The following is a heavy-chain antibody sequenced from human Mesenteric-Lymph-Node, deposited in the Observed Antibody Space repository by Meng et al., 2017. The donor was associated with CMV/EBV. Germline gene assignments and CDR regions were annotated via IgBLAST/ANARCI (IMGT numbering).Heavy chain of an antibody. J-gene: IGHJ4*02. CDR3: ARDGMRDGYSYIEY. V-gene: IGHV1-69*05. Sequence: SVKVSCKASGGTFSSYAISWVRQAPGQGLEWIGGIIPIFGTANYAQKFQGRVTITTDESTSTAYMELSSLRSEDTAVYYCARDGMRDGYSYIEYWGQGTLVTVSS. CDR1: GGTFSSYA. CDR2: IIPIFGTA. D-gene: IGHD5-24*01.